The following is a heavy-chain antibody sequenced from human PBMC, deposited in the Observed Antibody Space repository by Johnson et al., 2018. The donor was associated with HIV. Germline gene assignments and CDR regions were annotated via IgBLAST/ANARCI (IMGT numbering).Heavy chain of an antibody. CDR1: GFTFDDYA. D-gene: IGHD4-11*01. J-gene: IGHJ3*02. CDR3: ARLGYSNYGGGAFDI. CDR2: INWNGGST. V-gene: IGHV3-9*01. Sequence: VESGGGVVQPGRSLRLSCAASGFTFDDYAMHWVRQAPGKGLEWVSGINWNGGSTGYADSVKGRFTFSRDNAKNSLYLHRNSLRAEDTALYYCARLGYSNYGGGAFDIWGQGTMVTVSS.